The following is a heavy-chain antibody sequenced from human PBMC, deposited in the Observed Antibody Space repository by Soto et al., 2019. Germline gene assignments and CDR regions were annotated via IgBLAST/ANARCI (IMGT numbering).Heavy chain of an antibody. Sequence: GGSLRLSCAASGFTFSSYAMSWVRQAPGKGLEWVSAISGSGGSTYYADSVKGRFTISRDNSKNTLYLQMNSLRAEDTAVYYCAKDMGLRGRYCSGGSCYSVFAYWGQGTLVTVSS. D-gene: IGHD2-15*01. CDR3: AKDMGLRGRYCSGGSCYSVFAY. V-gene: IGHV3-23*01. CDR2: ISGSGGST. CDR1: GFTFSSYA. J-gene: IGHJ4*02.